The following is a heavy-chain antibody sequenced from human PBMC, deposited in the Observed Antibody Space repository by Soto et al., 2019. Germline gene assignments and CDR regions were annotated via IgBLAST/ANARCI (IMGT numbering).Heavy chain of an antibody. Sequence: PGESLKISCKGSGYSFTSYWIGWVRQMPGKGLEWMGIIYPGDSDTSYSPSFQGQVTISADKSISTAYLQWSSLKASDTAMYYCARLGWFGELASPDYYYYYGMDVWGQGTTVTVSS. V-gene: IGHV5-51*01. J-gene: IGHJ6*02. CDR2: IYPGDSDT. CDR3: ARLGWFGELASPDYYYYYGMDV. D-gene: IGHD3-10*01. CDR1: GYSFTSYW.